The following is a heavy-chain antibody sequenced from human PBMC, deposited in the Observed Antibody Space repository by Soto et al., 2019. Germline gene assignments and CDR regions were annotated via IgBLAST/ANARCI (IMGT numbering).Heavy chain of an antibody. Sequence: PGGSLRLSCAASGFTFSSYGMHWVRQAPGKGLEWVAVIWYDGSNKYYADSVKGRFTISRDNSKNTLYLQMNSLRAEDTAVYYCARDKGYYGSGSYSNREYNWFDPWGQGTLVTVSS. V-gene: IGHV3-33*01. CDR2: IWYDGSNK. CDR1: GFTFSSYG. CDR3: ARDKGYYGSGSYSNREYNWFDP. J-gene: IGHJ5*02. D-gene: IGHD3-10*01.